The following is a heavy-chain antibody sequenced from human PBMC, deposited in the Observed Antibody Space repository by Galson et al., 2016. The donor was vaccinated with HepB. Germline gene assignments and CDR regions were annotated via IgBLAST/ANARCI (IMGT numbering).Heavy chain of an antibody. Sequence: SVKVSCKASGYTFTNYYIHWVRQAPGQGLEWMGIINPTDVITPYAQKFQGRVTMTRDASTSTVYMELSGLRSADTAVYYCARGADSGYDVGDYWGQGTLVTVSS. J-gene: IGHJ4*02. CDR1: GYTFTNYY. V-gene: IGHV1-46*01. D-gene: IGHD5-12*01. CDR3: ARGADSGYDVGDY. CDR2: INPTDVIT.